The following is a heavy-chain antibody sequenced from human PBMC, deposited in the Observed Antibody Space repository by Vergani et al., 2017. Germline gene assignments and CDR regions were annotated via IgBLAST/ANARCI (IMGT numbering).Heavy chain of an antibody. CDR1: GSTFTGYY. CDR2: INPNSGGT. D-gene: IGHD5-12*01. CDR3: ERDWMGCSGYDHFDY. Sequence: QVQLVQSGAEVKKPGASVKVSCKASGSTFTGYYMHWVRQAPGQGLEWMGWINPNSGGTNYAQKFQGRVTMTRATSISTAYMELSRLRSVDTAVYYCERDWMGCSGYDHFDYWGQGTLVTVSS. J-gene: IGHJ4*02. V-gene: IGHV1-2*02.